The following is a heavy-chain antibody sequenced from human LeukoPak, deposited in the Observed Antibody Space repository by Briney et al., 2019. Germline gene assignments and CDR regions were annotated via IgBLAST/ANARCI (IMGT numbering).Heavy chain of an antibody. CDR2: ISSSSSYI. CDR1: GFTFSSYS. CDR3: ARGWWAPPPPPPVYYMDV. D-gene: IGHD2-15*01. V-gene: IGHV3-21*01. Sequence: GGSLRLSCAASGFTFSSYSMNWVRQAPGKGLEWVSSISSSSSYIYYADSVKGRFTISRDNAKNSLYLQMNSLRAEDTAVYYWARGWWAPPPPPPVYYMDVWGKGTTVTVSS. J-gene: IGHJ6*03.